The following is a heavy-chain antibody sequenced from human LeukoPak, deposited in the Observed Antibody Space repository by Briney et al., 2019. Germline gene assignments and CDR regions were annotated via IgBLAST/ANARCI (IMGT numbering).Heavy chain of an antibody. D-gene: IGHD6-13*01. Sequence: PGGSLRLSCAASGFTFSSYSLNWVRPAPGKGLEWVSSISSSSSYIYYADSVKGRFTISRDNAKNSLYLQMNSLRAEDTAVYYCARDYSSSWYGDHYYGMDVWGQGTTVTVSS. V-gene: IGHV3-21*01. CDR3: ARDYSSSWYGDHYYGMDV. CDR2: ISSSSSYI. J-gene: IGHJ6*02. CDR1: GFTFSSYS.